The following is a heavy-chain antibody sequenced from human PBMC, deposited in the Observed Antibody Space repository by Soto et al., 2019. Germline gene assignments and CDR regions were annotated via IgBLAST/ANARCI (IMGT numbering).Heavy chain of an antibody. CDR1: GFIFGSYG. J-gene: IGHJ4*02. CDR2: ISYDGTNK. Sequence: QVQLVESGGGVAQPGRSLRLSCVASGFIFGSYGMHWVRQAPGEGLEWVAVISYDGTNKYYADSVKGRFTISRDNSKNTLWRQMNSLRAEDTAVYYCAQVPRYTVTPPDDYWGQGTLVTVSS. D-gene: IGHD4-17*01. V-gene: IGHV3-30*18. CDR3: AQVPRYTVTPPDDY.